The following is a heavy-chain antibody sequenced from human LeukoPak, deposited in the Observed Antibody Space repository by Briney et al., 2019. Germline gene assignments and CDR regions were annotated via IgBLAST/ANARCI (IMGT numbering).Heavy chain of an antibody. CDR2: MAYDGSNE. Sequence: GGSLRLSCAASGFAFSVYSVQWVRQAPGKGLEWVAMMAYDGSNENYTGSVKGRFTISRDNSKNTLYLQMNSLRPDDTAVYYCARDRRLRYFPFDYWGQGTLVTVSS. D-gene: IGHD3-9*01. CDR3: ARDRRLRYFPFDY. V-gene: IGHV3-30*04. J-gene: IGHJ4*02. CDR1: GFAFSVYS.